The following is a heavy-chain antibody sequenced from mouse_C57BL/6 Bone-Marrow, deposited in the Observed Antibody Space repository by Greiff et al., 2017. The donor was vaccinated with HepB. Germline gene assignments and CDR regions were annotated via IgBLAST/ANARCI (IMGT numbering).Heavy chain of an antibody. CDR2: ISDGGSYT. CDR3: ARDGGYFDV. V-gene: IGHV5-4*01. CDR1: GFTFSSYA. Sequence: EVQRVESGGGLVKPGGSLKLSCAASGFTFSSYAMSWVRQTPEKRLEWVAPISDGGSYTYYPDNVKGRFTISRDNAKHNLYLHMSHLKSEDTAMYYCARDGGYFDVWGTGTTVTVSS. J-gene: IGHJ1*03.